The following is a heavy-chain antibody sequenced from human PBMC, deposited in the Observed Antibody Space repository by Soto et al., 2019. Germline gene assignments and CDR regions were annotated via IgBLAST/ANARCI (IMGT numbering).Heavy chain of an antibody. V-gene: IGHV3-33*01. CDR2: IWYDGSNK. D-gene: IGHD3-3*01. CDR3: ARDDFWRGYYEYYFDY. J-gene: IGHJ4*02. Sequence: QVQLVESGGGVVQPGRSLRLSCAASGFTFSSYGMHWVRQAPGKGLEWVAVIWYDGSNKYYADSVKGRFTISRDNSKYTMYLQMNSLRAEDTAVDYCARDDFWRGYYEYYFDYWGQGTLVTVSS. CDR1: GFTFSSYG.